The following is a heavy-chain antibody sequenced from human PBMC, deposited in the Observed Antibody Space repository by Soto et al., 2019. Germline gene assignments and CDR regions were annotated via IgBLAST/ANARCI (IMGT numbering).Heavy chain of an antibody. V-gene: IGHV3-7*01. Sequence: GGSLRLSCAASGFTFSNYWMNWVRQVPGKGLEWVANIKGDGSEKYFVDSVKGRFTISRDNAKNSLYLQMNSLRAEDTATYYCARDLGRTAAGYYYYYAMDVWGQGTTVTVSS. CDR3: ARDLGRTAAGYYYYYAMDV. D-gene: IGHD2-2*01. CDR2: IKGDGSEK. J-gene: IGHJ6*02. CDR1: GFTFSNYW.